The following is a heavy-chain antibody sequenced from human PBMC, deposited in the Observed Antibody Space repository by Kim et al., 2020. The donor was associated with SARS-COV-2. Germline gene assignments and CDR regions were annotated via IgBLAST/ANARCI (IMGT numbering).Heavy chain of an antibody. Sequence: GVSLRLSCGVSGFTFDRFWMGWVRQAPGKGLEWVAIIKRDGSDKYYVDSVEGRFSISRDNAKNSLYLQMNSLRVEDTAVYYCARKFGTGSPWYFDYWGEGTLVTVSS. D-gene: IGHD3-10*01. CDR3: ARKFGTGSPWYFDY. V-gene: IGHV3-7*03. CDR2: IKRDGSDK. CDR1: GFTFDRFW. J-gene: IGHJ4*02.